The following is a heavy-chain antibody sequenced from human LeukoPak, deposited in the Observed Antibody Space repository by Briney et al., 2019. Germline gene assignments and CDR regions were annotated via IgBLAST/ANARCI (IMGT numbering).Heavy chain of an antibody. CDR1: GYSIISDYF. J-gene: IGHJ4*02. CDR3: ARDGGGFDY. Sequence: PSETLSLTCIVSGYSIISDYFWGWIRQPPGKGLEWIGSIYYSGSTYYNPSLKSRVTISVDTSKNQFSLKLSSVTAADTAVFYCARDGGGFDYWGQGTLVTVSS. CDR2: IYYSGST. V-gene: IGHV4-38-2*02. D-gene: IGHD2-15*01.